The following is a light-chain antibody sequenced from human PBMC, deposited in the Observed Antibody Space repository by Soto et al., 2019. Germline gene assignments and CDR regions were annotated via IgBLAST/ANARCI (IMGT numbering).Light chain of an antibody. CDR2: AAS. Sequence: DIQMTQSPSTLSASVGDTVTVTCRASQSVSGWLAWYQQKPGRAPKLQIYAASSLQSGVPSRFSGSGSGTDFTLTISSLQPEDFATYYCQQSYSTPGTFGQGTRLEIK. J-gene: IGKJ5*01. V-gene: IGKV1-39*01. CDR3: QQSYSTPGT. CDR1: QSVSGW.